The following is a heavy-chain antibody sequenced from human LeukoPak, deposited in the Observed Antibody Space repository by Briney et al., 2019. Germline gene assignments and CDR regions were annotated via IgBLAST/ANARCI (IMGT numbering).Heavy chain of an antibody. V-gene: IGHV3-33*05. CDR3: ARGSCSGGSCPYDF. D-gene: IGHD2-15*01. Sequence: AGGSLRLSCAASGFSFSNHGMNWVRQAPGKGLEWMAVVTYDGNHKNYADSVKGRFTISRDNSKNTLYLQMNSLRAEDTAVFYCARGSCSGGSCPYDFWGQGTLVTVSS. CDR2: VTYDGNHK. CDR1: GFSFSNHG. J-gene: IGHJ4*02.